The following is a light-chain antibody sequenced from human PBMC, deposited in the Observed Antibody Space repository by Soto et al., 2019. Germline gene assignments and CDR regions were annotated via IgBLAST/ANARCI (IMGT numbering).Light chain of an antibody. J-gene: IGKJ1*01. CDR1: QSITRY. V-gene: IGKV1-39*01. CDR3: QQSHTPPWT. Sequence: DIQMTQSPSSLSASVGDRLIITCRASQSITRYLNWYQQKPGKAPKLLIYAASSLQSGVTSRFSGSGTGTDFTLTISRLQPEDFTTDYCQQSHTPPWTFGQGTKVEIK. CDR2: AAS.